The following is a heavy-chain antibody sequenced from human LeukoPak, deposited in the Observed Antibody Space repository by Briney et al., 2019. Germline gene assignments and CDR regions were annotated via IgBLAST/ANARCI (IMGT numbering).Heavy chain of an antibody. V-gene: IGHV1-8*03. J-gene: IGHJ4*02. CDR1: GYTFTSYD. CDR3: ARVPAAGTPIFDY. CDR2: MNPNSGNT. D-gene: IGHD6-13*01. Sequence: ASVKVSCKASGYTFTSYDINWVRQATGQGLEWMGWMNPNSGNTGYAQKFQGRVTITRNTSISTAYMELSSLRSEDTAVYYCARVPAAGTPIFDYWGQGTLVTVSS.